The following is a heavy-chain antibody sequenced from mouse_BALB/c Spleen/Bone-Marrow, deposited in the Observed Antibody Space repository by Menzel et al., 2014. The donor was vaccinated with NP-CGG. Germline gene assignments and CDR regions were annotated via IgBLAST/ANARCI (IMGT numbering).Heavy chain of an antibody. CDR1: GSSITSDYA. V-gene: IGHV3-2*02. Sequence: EVQLQQSGPGLVKPSQSLSLTCTVSGSSITSDYAWNWIRQFPGNKLEWMGYINYSGSTSYNPSLKSRISITRDTSKNQFFLQLNSVTTEDTAAYYCSRDYYGSSYFGYWGQGTPLTVSS. D-gene: IGHD1-1*01. J-gene: IGHJ2*01. CDR2: INYSGST. CDR3: SRDYYGSSYFGY.